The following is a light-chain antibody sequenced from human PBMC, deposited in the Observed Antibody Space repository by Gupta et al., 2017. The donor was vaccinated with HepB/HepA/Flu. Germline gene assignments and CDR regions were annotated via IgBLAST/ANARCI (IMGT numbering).Light chain of an antibody. V-gene: IGKV3-11*01. CDR1: QCVSIY. J-gene: IGKJ4*01. Sequence: EIVLPQFPATLSLSPGERATLSCRASQCVSIYLAWYQQKPGQAPRLLIRDASYGAAVIPARFSGSGSGTDFTLNISSLEPEDSADYYCQRRNNWLTFGGGTKVEIK. CDR3: QRRNNWLT. CDR2: DAS.